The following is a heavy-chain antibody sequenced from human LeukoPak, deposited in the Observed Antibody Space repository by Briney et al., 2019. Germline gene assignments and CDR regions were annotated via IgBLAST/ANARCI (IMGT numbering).Heavy chain of an antibody. CDR3: ARGEPYYGSGTYFYYFDS. CDR1: GGSLSSYY. Sequence: PSETLSLTCSVSGGSLSSYYWSWIRQPAGKGLEWIGRIYTSGSTNYNPSLKSRVTMSVDTSKMQFSLNLSSVTAADTAVYYCARGEPYYGSGTYFYYFDSWGQGTLVTVSS. D-gene: IGHD3-10*01. CDR2: IYTSGST. J-gene: IGHJ4*02. V-gene: IGHV4-4*07.